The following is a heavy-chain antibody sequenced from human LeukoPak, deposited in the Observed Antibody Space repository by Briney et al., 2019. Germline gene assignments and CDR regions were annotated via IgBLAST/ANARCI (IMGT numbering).Heavy chain of an antibody. CDR3: AKGPHRFVSRGSHRSFFLDY. V-gene: IGHV3-30*02. Sequence: GGSLRLSCAASGFTFSSYGMHWVRQAPGKGLEWVAFIRYDGSNKYYADSVKGRFTISRDNSKNTLYLQMNSLRAEDTAVYYCAKGPHRFVSRGSHRSFFLDYWGQGTLVTVSS. CDR2: IRYDGSNK. J-gene: IGHJ4*02. CDR1: GFTFSSYG. D-gene: IGHD3-10*01.